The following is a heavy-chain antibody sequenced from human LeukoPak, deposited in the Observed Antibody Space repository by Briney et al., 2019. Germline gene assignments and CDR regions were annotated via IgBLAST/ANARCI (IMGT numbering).Heavy chain of an antibody. CDR3: ARASPERGYSYGPLDNYFDY. Sequence: GGPLRLSCTASGFTFGDYAMSWVRQAPGKGLGWVGFIRSKAYGGTTEYAASVKGRFTISRDDSKSFAYLQMNSLKAEDTAVYYCARASPERGYSYGPLDNYFDYWGQGTLVTVSS. CDR2: IRSKAYGGTT. D-gene: IGHD5-18*01. V-gene: IGHV3-49*04. CDR1: GFTFGDYA. J-gene: IGHJ4*02.